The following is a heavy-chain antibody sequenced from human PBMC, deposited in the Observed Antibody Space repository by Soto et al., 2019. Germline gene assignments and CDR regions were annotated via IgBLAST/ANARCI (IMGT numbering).Heavy chain of an antibody. CDR1: GFSLSTTGVG. Sequence: QITLKESGPTLVKPTQTLTLTCTFSGFSLSTTGVGVGWIRQPPGKALEWLALIYWDGEKRYSPSLKSRLTITKDTSKNQVVLTMTNMDPADTATYYCAHRPWYAFEPWGQGILVTVSS. D-gene: IGHD6-13*01. CDR2: IYWDGEK. V-gene: IGHV2-5*02. CDR3: AHRPWYAFEP. J-gene: IGHJ5*02.